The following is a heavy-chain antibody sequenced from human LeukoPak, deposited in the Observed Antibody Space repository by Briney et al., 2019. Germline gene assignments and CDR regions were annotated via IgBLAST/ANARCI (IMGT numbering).Heavy chain of an antibody. Sequence: ASVKVSCKASGYTFTSYAMHWVRQAPGQRLEWMGWINAGNGNTKYSQKFQGRVTITRDTSASTAYMELSSLRSEDTAVYYCARTGTTIHDYYYYYYMDVWGKGTTVTVSS. CDR2: INAGNGNT. CDR3: ARTGTTIHDYYYYYYMDV. CDR1: GYTFTSYA. V-gene: IGHV1-3*01. D-gene: IGHD1-7*01. J-gene: IGHJ6*03.